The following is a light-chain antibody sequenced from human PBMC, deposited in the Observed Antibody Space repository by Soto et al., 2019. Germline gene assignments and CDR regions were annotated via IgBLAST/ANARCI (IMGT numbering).Light chain of an antibody. J-gene: IGKJ1*01. Sequence: EIVLTQSPGTLSLSPGERATLSCRASQSISSNYLAWYQQKPGQAPRLLIYGASNRATGIPDRFSGSESGTDFTLTISRLETEDFAVYFCQQYAVSPWTFGQGTKVEIK. CDR2: GAS. CDR1: QSISSNY. CDR3: QQYAVSPWT. V-gene: IGKV3-20*01.